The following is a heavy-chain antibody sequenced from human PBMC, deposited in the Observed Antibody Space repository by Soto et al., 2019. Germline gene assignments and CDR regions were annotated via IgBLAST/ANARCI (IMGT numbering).Heavy chain of an antibody. J-gene: IGHJ5*02. CDR3: AGRTVTTPNWFDP. D-gene: IGHD4-4*01. V-gene: IGHV4-39*01. CDR2: IYYSGST. CDR1: GGSISSSSYY. Sequence: QLQLQESGPGLVKPSETLSLTCTVSGGSISSSSYYWGWIRQPPGKGLEWIGSIYYSGSTYYNPSLKSRGTISVDTSKNQFSLKLSSVTAADTAVYYWAGRTVTTPNWFDPWGQGTLVTVSS.